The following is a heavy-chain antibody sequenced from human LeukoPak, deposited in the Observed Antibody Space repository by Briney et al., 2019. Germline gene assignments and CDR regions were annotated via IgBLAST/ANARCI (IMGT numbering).Heavy chain of an antibody. CDR1: GGSISSSNYY. V-gene: IGHV4-39*01. J-gene: IGHJ5*02. CDR2: IYYSGST. Sequence: NLSETLSLTCTVSGGSISSSNYYWGWIRQPPGRGLEWIGSIYYSGSTYYNPSLKSRVTISVDTSKNQFSLKLSSVTAADTAVYYCASQTLPILTGYYLAVPWPEKYNWFDPWGQGTLVTVSS. CDR3: ASQTLPILTGYYLAVPWPEKYNWFDP. D-gene: IGHD3-9*01.